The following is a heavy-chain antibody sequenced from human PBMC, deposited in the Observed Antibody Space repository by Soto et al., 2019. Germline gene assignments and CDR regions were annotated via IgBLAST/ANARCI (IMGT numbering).Heavy chain of an antibody. V-gene: IGHV1-69*02. CDR2: IIAILGIA. CDR3: ARGELRFLEWLMD. J-gene: IGHJ4*02. D-gene: IGHD3-3*01. Sequence: QVQLVQSGAEVKKPGSSVKVSCKASGCTFSSYTISWVRQAPGQGLEWMGRIIAILGIANYAQKFQGRVTITADKSTSTAYMELSSLRSEDTAVDYCARGELRFLEWLMDWGQGTLVTVSS. CDR1: GCTFSSYT.